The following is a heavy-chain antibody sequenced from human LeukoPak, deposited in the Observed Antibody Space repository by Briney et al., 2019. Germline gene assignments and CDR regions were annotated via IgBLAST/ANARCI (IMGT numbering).Heavy chain of an antibody. Sequence: PGGSLRLSCAASGFTFDDYAMHWVRQAPGKGLEWVSLISWDGGSTYYADSVKGRFTISRDNSKNSLYLQMNSLRAEDTALYYCAKDLNDCSGGSCYAFDYWGQGTLVTVSS. J-gene: IGHJ4*02. CDR1: GFTFDDYA. CDR2: ISWDGGST. CDR3: AKDLNDCSGGSCYAFDY. V-gene: IGHV3-43D*03. D-gene: IGHD2-15*01.